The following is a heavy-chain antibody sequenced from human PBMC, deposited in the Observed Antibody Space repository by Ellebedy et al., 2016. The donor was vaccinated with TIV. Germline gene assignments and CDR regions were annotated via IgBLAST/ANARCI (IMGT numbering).Heavy chain of an antibody. V-gene: IGHV4-59*12. CDR2: IYYGGGT. J-gene: IGHJ3*02. CDR1: GVSITTNY. Sequence: MPSETLSLTCTVSGVSITTNYWSWIRQTPGKGLEWIGYIYYGGGTNYNPSLKSRVTLSLDTSKNHFSLNLTSVTAADTAVYYCARPHGSGWLGRSAFDIWGQGTLVTVSS. CDR3: ARPHGSGWLGRSAFDI. D-gene: IGHD6-19*01.